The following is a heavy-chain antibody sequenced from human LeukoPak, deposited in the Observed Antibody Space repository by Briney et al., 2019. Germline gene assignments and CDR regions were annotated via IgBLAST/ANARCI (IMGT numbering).Heavy chain of an antibody. CDR3: ARVGGSNAFDI. D-gene: IGHD1-26*01. CDR2: INSDGSST. Sequence: PGGSLRLSCAASGLTCASDWAHGLRQAPGKGLVWVSPINSDGSSTSYADSVKGRFTISRDNAKNTLSLQMNSLRAEDTAVYDGARVGGSNAFDIWAHGTMVIVSS. J-gene: IGHJ3*02. CDR1: GLTCASDW. V-gene: IGHV3-74*01.